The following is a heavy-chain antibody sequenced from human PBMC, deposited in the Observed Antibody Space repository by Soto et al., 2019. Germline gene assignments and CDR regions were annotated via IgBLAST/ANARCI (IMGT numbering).Heavy chain of an antibody. V-gene: IGHV3-33*01. J-gene: IGHJ6*02. D-gene: IGHD3-22*01. Sequence: QVQLVESGGGVVQPGRSLRLSCAASGFTFSTYGMHWVRQAPGKGLEWVAIIWYDGSNKYYTDSVKGRFTISRDNSENTLYLQMNSLGAEDTAVYYCARPVTFSYDNKSPETLTDSYYGMDVWGQGTTVTVSS. CDR1: GFTFSTYG. CDR3: ARPVTFSYDNKSPETLTDSYYGMDV. CDR2: IWYDGSNK.